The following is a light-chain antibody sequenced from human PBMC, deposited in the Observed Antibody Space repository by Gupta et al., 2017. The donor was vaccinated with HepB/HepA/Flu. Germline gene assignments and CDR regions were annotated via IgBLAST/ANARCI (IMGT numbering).Light chain of an antibody. CDR2: GVS. CDR3: RQHNTVPFT. Sequence: PLTQSPSSLSDSVGGRVTITCRASQDIRNDLVWFRQTPGKAPKRLVFGVSSFQSGVPSRISGSGSGTEFTLTISSLQTEDFATYYCRQHNTVPFTFGPGTKVDIK. J-gene: IGKJ3*01. CDR1: QDIRND. V-gene: IGKV1-17*01.